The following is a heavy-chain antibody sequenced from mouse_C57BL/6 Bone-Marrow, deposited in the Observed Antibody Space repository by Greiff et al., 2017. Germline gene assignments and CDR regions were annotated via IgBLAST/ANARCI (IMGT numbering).Heavy chain of an antibody. D-gene: IGHD1-1*01. V-gene: IGHV2-2*01. CDR2: LWSGGST. Sequence: QVQLQQSGPGLVQPSQSLSITCTVSGFSLTSYGVHWVRQSPGKGLEWLGVLWSGGSTDYNAAFISRLSISKDTSKSQVFFKMNSLQADDTAIYYCAIEGYYGSSYPYYFDYWGQGTTLTVSS. CDR3: AIEGYYGSSYPYYFDY. J-gene: IGHJ2*01. CDR1: GFSLTSYG.